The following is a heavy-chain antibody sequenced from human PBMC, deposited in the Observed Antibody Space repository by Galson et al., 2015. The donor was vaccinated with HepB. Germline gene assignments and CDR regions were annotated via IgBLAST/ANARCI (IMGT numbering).Heavy chain of an antibody. Sequence: SLRLSCAASGFTFNNHAMAWVRQAPGKGLEWVSGISGTGFGTFYADSVKGRFTISRDNVISTLHLDINSLRAEDTAIYYCAKDLWFGDSCDCWGQGALVTVSS. J-gene: IGHJ4*02. D-gene: IGHD3-10*01. CDR1: GFTFNNHA. CDR3: AKDLWFGDSCDC. CDR2: ISGTGFGT. V-gene: IGHV3-23*01.